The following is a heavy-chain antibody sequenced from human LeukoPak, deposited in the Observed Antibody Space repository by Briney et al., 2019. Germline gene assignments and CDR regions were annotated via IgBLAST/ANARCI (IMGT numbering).Heavy chain of an antibody. J-gene: IGHJ6*02. CDR2: IGTAGDT. D-gene: IGHD2-15*01. Sequence: HSGGSLRLSCAASGFSFSSNDMHWVRQATGKGLEWVSAIGTAGDTNYSGSVKGRFTISKENAKNSLYLQMNSLRAEDTAVYHCARAAPRVPTYCSGGSCYPKLYGMDVWGQGTTVTVSS. CDR3: ARAAPRVPTYCSGGSCYPKLYGMDV. CDR1: GFSFSSND. V-gene: IGHV3-13*01.